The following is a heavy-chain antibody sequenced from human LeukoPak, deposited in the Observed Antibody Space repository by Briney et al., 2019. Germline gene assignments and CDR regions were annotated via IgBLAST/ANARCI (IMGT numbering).Heavy chain of an antibody. V-gene: IGHV4-34*01. CDR2: INHSGST. Sequence: SETLSLTCAVYGGSFSGYYWSWIRQPPGKGLEWIGEINHSGSTNYNPSLKSRVTISVDTSKNQFSLKLSSVTAVDTAVYYCARVSFFRWAATRPSYYYYYMDVWGKGTTVTISS. D-gene: IGHD2-15*01. CDR1: GGSFSGYY. CDR3: ARVSFFRWAATRPSYYYYYMDV. J-gene: IGHJ6*03.